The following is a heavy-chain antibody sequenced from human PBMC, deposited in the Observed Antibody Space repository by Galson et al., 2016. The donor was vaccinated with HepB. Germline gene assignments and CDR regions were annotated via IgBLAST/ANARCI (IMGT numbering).Heavy chain of an antibody. CDR2: IYYSGST. CDR3: ARDIDPTYGDYAFDY. V-gene: IGHV4-59*01. J-gene: IGHJ4*02. CDR1: GFTFSTSH. D-gene: IGHD4-17*01. Sequence: LRLSCAASGFTFSTSHMSWVRQAPGKGLEWIGYIYYSGSTNYNPSLKSRVTISVDTSNNQFSLKLSSVTAADTAVYYCARDIDPTYGDYAFDYWGQGTLVIVSS.